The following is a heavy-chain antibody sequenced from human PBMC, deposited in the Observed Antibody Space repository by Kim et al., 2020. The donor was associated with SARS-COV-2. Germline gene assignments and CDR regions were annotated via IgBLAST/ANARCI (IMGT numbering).Heavy chain of an antibody. CDR1: GGSISSYY. V-gene: IGHV4-59*13. J-gene: IGHJ6*02. CDR3: ARDSSYYYGSGSYIRIGMDV. Sequence: SETLSLTCTVSGGSISSYYWSWIRQPPGKGLEWIGYIYYSGSTNYNPSLKSRVTISVDTSKNQFSLKLSSVTAADTAVYYCARDSSYYYGSGSYIRIGMDVWGQGTTVTVSS. CDR2: IYYSGST. D-gene: IGHD3-10*01.